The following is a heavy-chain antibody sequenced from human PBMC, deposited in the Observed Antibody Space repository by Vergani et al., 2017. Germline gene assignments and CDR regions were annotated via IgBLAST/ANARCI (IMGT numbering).Heavy chain of an antibody. Sequence: QLQLQESGPGLVKPSETLSLTCTVSGGSISSSSSYWGRTRQPPGKGLEWIGSIYYSGSTYYNPSLKSGVTISVATSKNQFSLKLSSVTAADTAVYYCASSRDGYATYAFDIWGQGTMVTVSS. CDR1: GGSISSSSSY. CDR2: IYYSGST. V-gene: IGHV4-39*07. D-gene: IGHD5-24*01. J-gene: IGHJ3*02. CDR3: ASSRDGYATYAFDI.